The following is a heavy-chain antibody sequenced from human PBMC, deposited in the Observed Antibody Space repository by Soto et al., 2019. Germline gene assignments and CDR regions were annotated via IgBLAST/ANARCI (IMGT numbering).Heavy chain of an antibody. D-gene: IGHD5-12*01. CDR2: INSDGSST. V-gene: IGHV3-74*01. CDR3: ARDRTLELATMGWFDP. Sequence: GGSLRLSCAASGFTFSSYGMHWVRQALGKGLVWVSRINSDGSSTNYADSVKGRFTISRDNVKNTLYLQMNSLRAEDTAVYHCARDRTLELATMGWFDPWGQGTLVTVSS. J-gene: IGHJ5*02. CDR1: GFTFSSYG.